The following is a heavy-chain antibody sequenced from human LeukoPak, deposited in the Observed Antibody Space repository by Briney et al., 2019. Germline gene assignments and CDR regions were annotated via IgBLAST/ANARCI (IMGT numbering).Heavy chain of an antibody. D-gene: IGHD6-13*01. CDR3: ARAAPAASILHFDY. CDR2: ITTSGNVI. V-gene: IGHV3-11*04. CDR1: GFIFSDYH. J-gene: IGHJ4*02. Sequence: GGSLRLSCAASGFIFSDYHMSWICQAPGEGLEWVSYITTSGNVIYYADSVRGRFTISRDNAKKSLYLQVNSLRAEDTAVYFCARAAPAASILHFDYWGRGTLVTVSS.